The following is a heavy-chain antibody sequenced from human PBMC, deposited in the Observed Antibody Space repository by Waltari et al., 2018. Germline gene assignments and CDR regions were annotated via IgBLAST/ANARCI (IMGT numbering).Heavy chain of an antibody. D-gene: IGHD6-13*01. Sequence: QVQLQESGPGLVKPSETLSLTCAVSGYSISSGYYWGWIRQPPGKGLEWIGSIYHSGSTYYNPSLKSRVTISVDTSKNQFSLKLSSVTAADTAVYYCARAAAGTAASDIWGQGTMVTVSS. V-gene: IGHV4-38-2*01. J-gene: IGHJ3*02. CDR2: IYHSGST. CDR1: GYSISSGYY. CDR3: ARAAAGTAASDI.